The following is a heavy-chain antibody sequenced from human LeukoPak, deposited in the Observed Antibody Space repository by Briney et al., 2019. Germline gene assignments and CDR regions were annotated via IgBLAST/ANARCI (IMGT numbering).Heavy chain of an antibody. CDR2: ISSSGGNV. V-gene: IGHV3-21*01. Sequence: GGSLRLSCAASGFTFSSYSMNWVRQAPGKGLEWISSISSSGGNVYYADSVKGRFTISRDNSKNTLYLQMNSLRAEDTAVYYCARDSSSSLDYWGQGTLVTVSS. CDR1: GFTFSSYS. J-gene: IGHJ4*02. D-gene: IGHD6-13*01. CDR3: ARDSSSSLDY.